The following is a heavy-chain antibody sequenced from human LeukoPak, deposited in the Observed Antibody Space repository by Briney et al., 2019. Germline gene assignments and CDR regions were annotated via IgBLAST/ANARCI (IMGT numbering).Heavy chain of an antibody. V-gene: IGHV4-4*07. CDR3: ARGTVLIIAAAGTVGNWFDP. Sequence: PPETLSLTCTVSGDSISSYNWSWIRQPAGKGLEWIGRIYTSGSTNYNPSLKSRVTMSVDTSKNQFSLKLSSVTAADTAVYYCARGTVLIIAAAGTVGNWFDPWGQGTLVTVSS. J-gene: IGHJ5*02. CDR2: IYTSGST. CDR1: GDSISSYN. D-gene: IGHD6-13*01.